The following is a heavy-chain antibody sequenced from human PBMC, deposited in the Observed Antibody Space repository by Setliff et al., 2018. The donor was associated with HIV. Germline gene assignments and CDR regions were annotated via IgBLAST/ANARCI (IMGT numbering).Heavy chain of an antibody. D-gene: IGHD3-10*01. Sequence: VASVKVSCKASGYTFTAYYMHWVRQAPGQGLEWMGRINPNSGGTNYAQKFQGRVTMTRDTSIATAYTDLSRLTSDDTAVYYCAKDSDFGGTTNWFDPWGQGTLVTVSS. CDR2: INPNSGGT. CDR3: AKDSDFGGTTNWFDP. V-gene: IGHV1-2*06. CDR1: GYTFTAYY. J-gene: IGHJ5*02.